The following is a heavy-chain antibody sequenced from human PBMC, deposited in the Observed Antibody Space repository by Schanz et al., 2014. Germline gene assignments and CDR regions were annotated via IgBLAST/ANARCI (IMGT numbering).Heavy chain of an antibody. V-gene: IGHV3-23*04. CDR1: GFTFSSYA. Sequence: EVQLVESGGGLVQSGGSLRLSCAASGFTFSSYAMSWVRQPPGKGLEWVSSIRGSGGGTDYADSVKGRFTISRDNSKNTMYLQMNSLRAEDTAVYYCVKDLQRELLRDDHYYGMDVWGQGTTVTVSS. D-gene: IGHD1-26*01. J-gene: IGHJ6*02. CDR3: VKDLQRELLRDDHYYGMDV. CDR2: IRGSGGGT.